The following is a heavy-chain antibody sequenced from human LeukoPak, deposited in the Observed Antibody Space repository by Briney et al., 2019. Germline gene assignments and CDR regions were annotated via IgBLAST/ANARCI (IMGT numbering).Heavy chain of an antibody. CDR3: AREGSIAAAGTRKYYYYMDV. CDR1: GFTFSSYA. V-gene: IGHV3-74*01. CDR2: INTDGSST. D-gene: IGHD6-13*01. J-gene: IGHJ6*03. Sequence: GGSLRLSCAASGFTFSSYAMHWVRQAPGKGLVWVSRINTDGSSTSYADSVKGRFTISRDNAKDTLYLQMNSLRAEDTAVYYCAREGSIAAAGTRKYYYYMDVWGKGTTVTVSS.